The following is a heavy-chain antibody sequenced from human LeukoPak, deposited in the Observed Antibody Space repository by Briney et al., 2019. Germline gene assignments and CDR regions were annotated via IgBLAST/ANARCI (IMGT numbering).Heavy chain of an antibody. CDR3: ARVKSGQGYEDYYYYYYMDV. D-gene: IGHD3-10*01. J-gene: IGHJ6*03. CDR1: GYTFTSYG. CDR2: ISAYNGNT. V-gene: IGHV1-18*01. Sequence: ASVKVSCKASGYTFTSYGISWVRQAPGQGLEWMGWISAYNGNTNYAQKLQGRVTMTTDTSTSTAYMELRSLRSDDTAVYYCARVKSGQGYEDYYYYYYMDVWGKGTTVTTSS.